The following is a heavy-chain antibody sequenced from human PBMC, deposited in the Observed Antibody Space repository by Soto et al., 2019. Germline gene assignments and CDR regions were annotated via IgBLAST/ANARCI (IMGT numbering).Heavy chain of an antibody. CDR3: ARALYSTNWFYYYHYMDV. J-gene: IGHJ6*03. V-gene: IGHV3-9*01. D-gene: IGHD6-13*01. Sequence: EVQLVESGGGLVQPGRSLRLSCAASGFPFGDYAMHWVRQAPGKGLEWVSGISWNSASIGYAASVKGRFIISRDNAKNSLYLQMNRLRAEDTALDYCARALYSTNWFYYYHYMDVWGKGTTVTVSS. CDR1: GFPFGDYA. CDR2: ISWNSASI.